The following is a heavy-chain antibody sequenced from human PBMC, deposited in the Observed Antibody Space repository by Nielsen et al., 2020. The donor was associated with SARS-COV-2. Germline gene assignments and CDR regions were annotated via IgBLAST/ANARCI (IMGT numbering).Heavy chain of an antibody. CDR1: GFTFSSYW. CDR2: IKQDGSEK. J-gene: IGHJ4*02. V-gene: IGHV3-7*03. Sequence: GESLKISCAASGFTFSSYWMSWVRQAPGKGLEWVANIKQDGSEKFYVDSVKGRFTISRDNAKNSLYLQMNSLRAEDTAVYYCARVEGSSWYFDYWGQGTLVTVSS. CDR3: ARVEGSSWYFDY. D-gene: IGHD6-13*01.